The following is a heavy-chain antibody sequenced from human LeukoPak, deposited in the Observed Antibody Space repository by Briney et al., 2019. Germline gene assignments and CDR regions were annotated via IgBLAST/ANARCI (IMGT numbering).Heavy chain of an antibody. V-gene: IGHV3-23*01. Sequence: PAWSLRLSCEASGFTFRTYGMAWVRQAPGKGLEWVSGTTGSSTWTYYADSVKGRFTISRDNSKNTLHLQVDSLRAEDTAIYYCARELVSLGTGYFDLWGRGTLVTVSS. CDR2: TTGSSTWT. CDR1: GFTFRTYG. J-gene: IGHJ2*01. CDR3: ARELVSLGTGYFDL. D-gene: IGHD7-27*01.